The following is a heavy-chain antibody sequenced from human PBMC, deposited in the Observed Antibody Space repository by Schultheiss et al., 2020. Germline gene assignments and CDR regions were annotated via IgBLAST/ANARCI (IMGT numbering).Heavy chain of an antibody. J-gene: IGHJ5*02. CDR3: AKGGGVDTAMANNWFDP. Sequence: SETLSLTCAVYGGSFSGYYWSWIRQPPGKGLEWIGYIYYSGSTYYNPSLKSRVTISVDTSKNQFSLKLSSVTAADTAVYYCAKGGGVDTAMANNWFDPWGQGTLVTVYS. CDR1: GGSFSGYY. D-gene: IGHD5-18*01. CDR2: IYYSGST. V-gene: IGHV4-34*01.